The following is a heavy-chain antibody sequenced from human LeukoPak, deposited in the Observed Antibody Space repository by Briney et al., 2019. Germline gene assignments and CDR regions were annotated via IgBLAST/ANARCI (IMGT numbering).Heavy chain of an antibody. V-gene: IGHV4-38-2*02. CDR2: IHYSGST. J-gene: IGHJ4*02. CDR1: GYSISSGYY. Sequence: SETLSLTCTVSGYSISSGYYWGWIRQPPGKGLEWIGSIHYSGSTSYNSSLKSRVTISVDTSKNQFSLKLSSVTPADTAVYYCARQVYSSSWSYYFDYWGQGTLVTVSS. D-gene: IGHD6-13*01. CDR3: ARQVYSSSWSYYFDY.